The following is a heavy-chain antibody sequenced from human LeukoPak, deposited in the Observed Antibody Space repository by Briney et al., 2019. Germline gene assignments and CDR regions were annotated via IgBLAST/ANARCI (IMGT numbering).Heavy chain of an antibody. Sequence: PGGSLRLSCAASGLTFDDYAMHWVRQAPGKGLEWVSGISWNSGSIGYADSVKGRFTISRDNAKNSLYLQMNSLRAEDTALYYCAKDIRPLGYCSSTSCYGFDYWGQGTLVTVSS. CDR3: AKDIRPLGYCSSTSCYGFDY. D-gene: IGHD2-2*01. V-gene: IGHV3-9*01. J-gene: IGHJ4*02. CDR1: GLTFDDYA. CDR2: ISWNSGSI.